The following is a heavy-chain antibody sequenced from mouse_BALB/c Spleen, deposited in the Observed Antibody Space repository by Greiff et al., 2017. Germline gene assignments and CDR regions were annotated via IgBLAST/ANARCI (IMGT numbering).Heavy chain of an antibody. CDR2: ISSGGSYT. CDR1: GFTFSSYG. CDR3: ARQGGDGDDGWFAY. V-gene: IGHV5-6*01. Sequence: EVKLMESGGDLVKPGGSLKLSCAASGFTFSSYGMSWVRQTPDKRLEWVATISSGGSYTYYPDSVKGRFTISRDNAKNTLYLQMSSLKSEDTAMYYCARQGGDGDDGWFAYWGQGTLVTVSA. J-gene: IGHJ3*01. D-gene: IGHD2-2*01.